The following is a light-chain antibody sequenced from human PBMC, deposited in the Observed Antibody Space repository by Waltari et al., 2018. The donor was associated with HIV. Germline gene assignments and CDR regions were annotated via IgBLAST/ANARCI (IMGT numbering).Light chain of an antibody. CDR1: SSNIGADYH. V-gene: IGLV1-40*01. CDR2: GNT. Sequence: QSVLTQPPSLSGAPGQTVTISCTGTSSNIGADYHVHWYQQLPGTAPKLLIYGNTIRPSGVPDRFSGSKSGTSASLAITGLQADDEADYYCQSYDSSLSAWVFG. CDR3: QSYDSSLSAWV. J-gene: IGLJ3*02.